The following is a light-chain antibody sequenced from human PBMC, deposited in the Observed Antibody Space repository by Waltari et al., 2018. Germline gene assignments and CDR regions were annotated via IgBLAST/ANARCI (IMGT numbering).Light chain of an antibody. CDR2: GAS. J-gene: IGKJ2*02. CDR1: QSVSSN. Sequence: EIVMTXSPATLSVSPGERATLSCRASQSVSSNLAWYQQKPGQAPRLLIYGASTRATGXPARFSGSGSGTEFTLTIXXMQSEDFXXYYCQQYXXWPPSCTFXXXTKLEIK. V-gene: IGKV3-15*01. CDR3: QQYXXWPPSCT.